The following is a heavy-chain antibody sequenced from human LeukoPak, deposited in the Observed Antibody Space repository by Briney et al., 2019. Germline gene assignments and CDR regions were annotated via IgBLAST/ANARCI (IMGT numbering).Heavy chain of an antibody. V-gene: IGHV4-59*08. Sequence: SETLSLTCTVSGGSISSYYWSWIRQPPGKGLEWIGYIYYSGSTNYNPSLKSRVTISVDTSKNQFSLKLSSVTAADTAVYYCARLGPQGSGREYNWFDPWGQGTLVTVSS. D-gene: IGHD3-10*01. CDR1: GGSISSYY. CDR2: IYYSGST. CDR3: ARLGPQGSGREYNWFDP. J-gene: IGHJ5*02.